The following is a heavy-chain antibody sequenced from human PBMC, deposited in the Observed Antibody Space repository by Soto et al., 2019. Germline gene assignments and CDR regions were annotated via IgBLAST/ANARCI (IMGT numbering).Heavy chain of an antibody. CDR3: ARLGGYYQALTA. J-gene: IGHJ5*02. V-gene: IGHV4-59*08. CDR1: GGSLINYY. CDR2: IYYAGST. Sequence: SETLSLTCTVSGGSLINYYWSWIRQPPGRGLEWIGYIYYAGSTTYNPSHKSRVTISLDTSKNQFSLELSSVTAADTAVYYCARLGGYYQALTAWGQGTLVTVSS. D-gene: IGHD3-3*01.